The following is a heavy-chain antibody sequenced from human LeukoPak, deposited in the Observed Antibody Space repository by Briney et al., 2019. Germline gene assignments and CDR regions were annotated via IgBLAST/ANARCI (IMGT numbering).Heavy chain of an antibody. V-gene: IGHV4-30-4*01. D-gene: IGHD4-17*01. Sequence: SETLSLTCTVSGGSISSGDYYWSWIRQPPGYGLEWIGYIYYSGSTYYNPSLKSRVTISVDTSKNQFSLKLSSVTAADTAVYYCARTPPSPYGDSSYFQHWGQGTLVTVSS. CDR3: ARTPPSPYGDSSYFQH. J-gene: IGHJ1*01. CDR2: IYYSGST. CDR1: GGSISSGDYY.